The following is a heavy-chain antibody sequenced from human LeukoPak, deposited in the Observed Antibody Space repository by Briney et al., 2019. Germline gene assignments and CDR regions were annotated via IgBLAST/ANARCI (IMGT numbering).Heavy chain of an antibody. J-gene: IGHJ4*02. CDR3: ARVSSGWLRGDFDY. V-gene: IGHV1-18*01. CDR2: ISAYNGNT. D-gene: IGHD6-19*01. CDR1: GYTFTSYG. Sequence: GASVKVSCKASGYTFTSYGISWVRQAPGQGLEWMGWISAYNGNTNYAQKLQGRVTMTTDTSTSTAYMELRSLRSDDTAVYYCARVSSGWLRGDFDYWGQGTLVTVSS.